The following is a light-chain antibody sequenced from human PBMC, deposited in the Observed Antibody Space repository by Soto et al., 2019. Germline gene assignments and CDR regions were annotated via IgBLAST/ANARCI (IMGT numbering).Light chain of an antibody. J-gene: IGKJ1*01. CDR2: AAS. V-gene: IGKV1-9*01. CDR3: QQYYSYPRT. CDR1: QSISSY. Sequence: DIQMTHSPYILSASVGDRVTITCRASQSISSYLDWYQQKPGKAPKLLIYAASTLQSGVPSRFSGSGSGTEFTLTISCLQSEDFATYYCQQYYSYPRTFGQGTKVDIK.